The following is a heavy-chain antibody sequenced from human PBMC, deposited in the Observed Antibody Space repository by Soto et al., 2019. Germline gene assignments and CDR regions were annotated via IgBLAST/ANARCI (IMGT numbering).Heavy chain of an antibody. CDR1: GGSISSSNW. V-gene: IGHV4-4*02. CDR2: IYHSGST. CDR3: ARLGRLARGYGMDV. D-gene: IGHD3-3*01. J-gene: IGHJ6*02. Sequence: SETLSLTCAVSGGSISSSNWWSWVRQPPGKGLEWIGEIYHSGSTNYNPSLKSRVTISVDKSKNQFSLKLSSVNAEDTDVYYCARLGRLARGYGMDVWGQGTTGTVS.